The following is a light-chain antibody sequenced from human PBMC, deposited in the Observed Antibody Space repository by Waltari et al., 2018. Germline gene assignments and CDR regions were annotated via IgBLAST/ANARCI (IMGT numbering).Light chain of an antibody. CDR2: YDS. CDR1: NIGSYS. V-gene: IGLV3-21*04. CDR3: HMWHAALDPGV. Sequence: SYVVTQPPSVSVAPGETARLTCGGDNIGSYSVHWYQQRPGQAPILIMRYDSDRPSGIPDRFSGFNSGNTATLTISRVEAGDEADYYCHMWHAALDPGVFGSGTEVTVL. J-gene: IGLJ1*01.